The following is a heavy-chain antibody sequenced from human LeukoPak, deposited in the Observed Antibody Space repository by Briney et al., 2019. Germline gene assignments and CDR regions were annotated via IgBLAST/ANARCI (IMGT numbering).Heavy chain of an antibody. Sequence: WFRQPPGKGLEWIGSIYYSGSTYYNPSLKSRVTISVDTSKNQFSLKLSSVTAADTAVYYCARVTMVRGVLFDYWGQGTLVTVSS. J-gene: IGHJ4*02. CDR3: ARVTMVRGVLFDY. D-gene: IGHD3-10*01. CDR2: IYYSGST. V-gene: IGHV4-39*07.